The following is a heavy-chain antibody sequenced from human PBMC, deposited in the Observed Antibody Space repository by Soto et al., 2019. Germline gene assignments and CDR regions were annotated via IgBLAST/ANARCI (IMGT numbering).Heavy chain of an antibody. J-gene: IGHJ6*02. CDR1: GYSFTSYW. Sequence: GESLKISCKGSGYSFTSYWINWVRQMPGKGLEWMGVIYPGDSDTRYSPSFQGQVTISADKSINTAYLQWRSLKASDTAVYYCARHRGSPGSYFGMDVWGQGATVTVSS. CDR2: IYPGDSDT. V-gene: IGHV5-51*01. D-gene: IGHD5-12*01. CDR3: ARHRGSPGSYFGMDV.